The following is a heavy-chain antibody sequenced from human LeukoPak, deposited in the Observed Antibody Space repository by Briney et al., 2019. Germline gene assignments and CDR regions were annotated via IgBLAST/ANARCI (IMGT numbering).Heavy chain of an antibody. Sequence: PGGSLRLSCAASGFTFSDYYMSWIRQAPGKGLEWVSYSSGSSIYYADFVKGRFTISRDNAKNSLYLQMNSLRAEDTAVYYCAREGSSSWYVDYWGQRTLVTVSS. CDR2: SSGSSI. CDR1: GFTFSDYY. D-gene: IGHD6-13*01. J-gene: IGHJ4*02. CDR3: AREGSSSWYVDY. V-gene: IGHV3-11*01.